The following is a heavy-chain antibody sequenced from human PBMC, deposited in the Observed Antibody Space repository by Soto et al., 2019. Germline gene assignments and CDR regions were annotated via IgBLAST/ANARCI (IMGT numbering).Heavy chain of an antibody. J-gene: IGHJ6*02. CDR2: IYPGDSDT. D-gene: IGHD4-17*01. CDR3: ARSTGDYGDYGPSYYYYGMDV. Sequence: PGESLKISCKGSGYSFTSYWIGWVRQMPGKGLEWMGIIYPGDSDTRYSPSFQGQVTISADKSISTAYLQWSSLKASDTAMYYCARSTGDYGDYGPSYYYYGMDVWGQGTTVTVS. V-gene: IGHV5-51*01. CDR1: GYSFTSYW.